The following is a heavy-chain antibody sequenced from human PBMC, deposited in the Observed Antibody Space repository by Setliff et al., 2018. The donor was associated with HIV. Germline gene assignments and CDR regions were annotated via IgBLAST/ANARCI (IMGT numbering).Heavy chain of an antibody. J-gene: IGHJ4*02. Sequence: SETLSLTCTVSGGSISSSSYYWGWIRQPPGKGLEWIGSIYYSGSTYYNPSLKSRVTISVDTSKNQFSLKLSSVTATDTAVYYCARRGRIAVAGGFDYWGQGTLVTVSS. CDR3: ARRGRIAVAGGFDY. V-gene: IGHV4-39*01. CDR1: GGSISSSSYY. D-gene: IGHD6-19*01. CDR2: IYYSGST.